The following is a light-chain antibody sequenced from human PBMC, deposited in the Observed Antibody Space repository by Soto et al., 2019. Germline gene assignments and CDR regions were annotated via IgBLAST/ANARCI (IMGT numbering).Light chain of an antibody. Sequence: QSALTQPPSASGSPGQSVTISCTGTSSDVGGYNYVSWYQQHTGKAPKLMIYEVSKRPSGVRDRFSGSKSGNTASLTVSGLQAEDEDDYYCNSNAGINNVVFGGGPKLTVL. CDR3: NSNAGINNVV. CDR1: SSDVGGYNY. J-gene: IGLJ2*01. V-gene: IGLV2-8*01. CDR2: EVS.